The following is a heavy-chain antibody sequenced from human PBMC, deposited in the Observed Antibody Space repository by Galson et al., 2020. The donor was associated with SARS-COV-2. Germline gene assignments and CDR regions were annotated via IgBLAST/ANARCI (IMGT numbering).Heavy chain of an antibody. V-gene: IGHV3-30*02. CDR3: AKGANWFDP. CDR1: GFTFSSYG. J-gene: IGHJ5*02. Sequence: GGSLSLSCAASGFTFSSYGMHWVRQPPAKGLERVAVIRYDGSNKYYADSVKGRFTISRDNSKNTLYLQMNSLRAADTAVYYCAKGANWFDPWGQGTLVTVSS. CDR2: IRYDGSNK.